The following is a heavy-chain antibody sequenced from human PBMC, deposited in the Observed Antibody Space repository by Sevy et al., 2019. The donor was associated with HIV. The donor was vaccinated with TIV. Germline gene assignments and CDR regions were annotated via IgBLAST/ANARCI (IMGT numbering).Heavy chain of an antibody. J-gene: IGHJ4*02. CDR1: GYSFTGYY. CDR2: INPNNGGT. CDR3: ARAPVYCRGGNCYPYHFDY. Sequence: ASVKVSCKASGYSFTGYYIHWVRQAPGQGLEWMGWINPNNGGTNYAQEFQGRVTMTRDTSISTVYMELSRLKSDDMAVYYCARAPVYCRGGNCYPYHFDYWGQGTLVTVSS. D-gene: IGHD2-15*01. V-gene: IGHV1-2*02.